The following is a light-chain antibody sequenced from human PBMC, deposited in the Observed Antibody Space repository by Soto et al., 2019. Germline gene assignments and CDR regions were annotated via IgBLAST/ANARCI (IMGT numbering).Light chain of an antibody. J-gene: IGKJ2*01. Sequence: DIQMTQSPSSLSASVGDRVTITCRASQSISTYLNWYQQKPGKAPKLLIHAVSSLQSGVPSRFSGRGSGTDFTLTISSLQPEDFATYYCQQSYTSPRAFGQGTKLEIK. CDR2: AVS. V-gene: IGKV1-39*01. CDR3: QQSYTSPRA. CDR1: QSISTY.